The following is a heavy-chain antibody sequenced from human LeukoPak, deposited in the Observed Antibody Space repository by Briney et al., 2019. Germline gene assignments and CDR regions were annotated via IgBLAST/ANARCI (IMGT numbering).Heavy chain of an antibody. CDR1: GFTFSSYW. V-gene: IGHV3-7*04. CDR2: IKQEGSEE. D-gene: IGHD6-6*01. Sequence: PGGSLRLSCAASGFTFSSYWMSWVRQAPGKGLEWVANIKQEGSEEYYVDSVKGRFTISRDNAKNSLYLQMNSLRAEDTAVYYCARVHSSSSVDYDYWGQGTLVTVSS. J-gene: IGHJ4*02. CDR3: ARVHSSSSVDYDY.